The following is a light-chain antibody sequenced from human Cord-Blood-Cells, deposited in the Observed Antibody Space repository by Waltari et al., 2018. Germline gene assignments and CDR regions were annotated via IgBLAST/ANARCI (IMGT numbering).Light chain of an antibody. CDR1: SGSVSTSYY. V-gene: IGLV8-61*01. J-gene: IGLJ3*02. CDR2: RTN. CDR3: VLYMGSGIWV. Sequence: QTVVTQEPSFSVSPGGTVTLTCGLSSGSVSTSYYPSWYQQTPGQAPRTVLYRTNTRSSGVPDRFAGSILGNKAALTITWAQADDESDYYCVLYMGSGIWVFGGGTKLTVL.